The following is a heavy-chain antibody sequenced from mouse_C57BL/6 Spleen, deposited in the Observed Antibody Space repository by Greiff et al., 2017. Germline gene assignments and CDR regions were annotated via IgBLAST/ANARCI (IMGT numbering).Heavy chain of an antibody. D-gene: IGHD2-4*01. J-gene: IGHJ3*01. Sequence: DVQLVESGGGLVQPGGSLKLSCAASGFTFSDYGMAWVRQAPRKGPEWVAFISNLAYSIYYDDTVTGRFTISRENAKNTLYLEMSSLTSEDSAMYYCARLCYDYDGFAYWGQGTLVTVSA. V-gene: IGHV5-15*01. CDR3: ARLCYDYDGFAY. CDR2: ISNLAYSI. CDR1: GFTFSDYG.